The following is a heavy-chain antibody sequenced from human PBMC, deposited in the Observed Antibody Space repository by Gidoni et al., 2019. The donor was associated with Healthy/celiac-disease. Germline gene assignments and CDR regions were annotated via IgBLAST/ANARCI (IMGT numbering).Heavy chain of an antibody. CDR1: GFTFSSYE. CDR2: LSSSGSTI. D-gene: IGHD3-22*01. CDR3: ARDGPNYYDSSGYYYVSDAFDI. Sequence: EVQLVESGACLLQPGGSLRLSWSCSGFTFSSYELNWVRQAPGKGLEWFSYLSSSGSTIYYADSVNGRFTISRDNAKNSLYLQMNSLRDEDTAVYYCARDGPNYYDSSGYYYVSDAFDIWGQGTMVTVSS. V-gene: IGHV3-48*03. J-gene: IGHJ3*02.